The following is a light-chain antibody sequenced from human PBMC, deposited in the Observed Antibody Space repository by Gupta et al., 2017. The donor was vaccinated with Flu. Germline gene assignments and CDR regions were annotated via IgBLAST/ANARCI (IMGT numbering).Light chain of an antibody. Sequence: IQMNQSPSSLSASVGDRVTITCRASQSVSSDVNWYQQRPGKAPKLLISDVSNLQSGVPSTFRGSGSGTDFTLTISSLQAEDAATYYCQKGFSAPLIFGGGTKVDIK. CDR2: DVS. CDR1: QSVSSD. CDR3: QKGFSAPLI. J-gene: IGKJ4*01. V-gene: IGKV1-39*01.